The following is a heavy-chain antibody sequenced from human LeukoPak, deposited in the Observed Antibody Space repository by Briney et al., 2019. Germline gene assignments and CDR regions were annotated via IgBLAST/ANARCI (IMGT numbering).Heavy chain of an antibody. D-gene: IGHD3-22*01. J-gene: IGHJ4*02. V-gene: IGHV3-7*01. CDR3: ARESVRRISMRSKGFFDY. Sequence: GGSLRLSCAASGFTFSSYWMNWVRQAPGKGLEWVANIKQDGSEKYYEDSVKGRFTISRDNARNTLFLQMDSLRAEDTAVYYCARESVRRISMRSKGFFDYWGRGTRVTVSS. CDR2: IKQDGSEK. CDR1: GFTFSSYW.